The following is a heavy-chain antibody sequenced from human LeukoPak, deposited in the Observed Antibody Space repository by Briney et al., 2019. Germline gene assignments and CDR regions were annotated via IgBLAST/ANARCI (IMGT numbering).Heavy chain of an antibody. V-gene: IGHV3-11*04. CDR3: ARDLGIAAAGTPPAYYYYGMDV. CDR1: GFTFSDYY. CDR2: IDSSGSTI. D-gene: IGHD6-13*01. Sequence: PGGSLRLSCAASGFTFSDYYMSWIRQVPGKGLEWLSHIDSSGSTIYYADSVKGRFTISRDNSKNTLYLQMNSLRAEDTAVYYCARDLGIAAAGTPPAYYYYGMDVWGQGTTVTVSS. J-gene: IGHJ6*02.